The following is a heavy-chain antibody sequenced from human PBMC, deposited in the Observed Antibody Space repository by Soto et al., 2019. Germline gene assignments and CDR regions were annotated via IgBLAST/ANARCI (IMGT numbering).Heavy chain of an antibody. D-gene: IGHD6-13*01. J-gene: IGHJ5*02. V-gene: IGHV4-59*01. Sequence: PSETLSLTCTVSGGSISSYYWSWIRQPPGKGLEWIGYIYYSGSTNYNPSLKSRVTISVDTSKNQFSLKLSSVSSALTLYLQMNSLRAEDTAVYYCAKAYSSSWSNWFDPWGQGTLVTVSS. CDR3: NSLRAEDTAVYYCAKAYSSSWSNWFDP. CDR2: IYYSGST. CDR1: GGSISSYY.